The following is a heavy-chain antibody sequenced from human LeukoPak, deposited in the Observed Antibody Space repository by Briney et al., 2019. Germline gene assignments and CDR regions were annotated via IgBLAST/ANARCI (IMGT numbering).Heavy chain of an antibody. Sequence: SQTLSLTCTVSGGSISSGGYYWSWIRRPPGKGLEWIGYIYHSGSTYYNQSLKSRVTISVDRSKNPFSLKLSSVTAADTAVYYCARVRVSNWFDPWGQGTLVTVSS. D-gene: IGHD6-13*01. J-gene: IGHJ5*02. V-gene: IGHV4-30-2*01. CDR1: GGSISSGGYY. CDR2: IYHSGST. CDR3: ARVRVSNWFDP.